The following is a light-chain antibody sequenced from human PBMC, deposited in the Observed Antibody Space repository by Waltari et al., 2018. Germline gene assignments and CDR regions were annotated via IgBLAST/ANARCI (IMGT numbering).Light chain of an antibody. CDR3: QQYNNWPPLYT. CDR2: DTS. CDR1: QSISTN. V-gene: IGKV3-15*01. J-gene: IGKJ2*01. Sequence: EIVMTQSPATLSMSHGERATLSCRARQSISTNLAWYQQRPGQAPRLLIYDTSTRATGIPVKFSGSGSGTEFTLTISDLQPEDFAVYYCQQYNNWPPLYTFGQGTKLDIK.